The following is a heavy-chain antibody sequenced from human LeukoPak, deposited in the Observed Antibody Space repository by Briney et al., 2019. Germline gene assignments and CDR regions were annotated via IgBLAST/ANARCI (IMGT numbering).Heavy chain of an antibody. CDR2: IYSGGST. CDR3: ARSCRILDIVATIRARLGGNGFDI. D-gene: IGHD5-12*01. J-gene: IGHJ3*02. Sequence: PGGSLRLSCAASGFTVSSNYMSWVRQAPGKGLEWVSVIYSGGSTYYADSVKGRFTISRDNSKNTLYLQMNSLRAEDTAVYYCARSCRILDIVATIRARLGGNGFDIWGQGTMVTVSS. V-gene: IGHV3-53*01. CDR1: GFTVSSNY.